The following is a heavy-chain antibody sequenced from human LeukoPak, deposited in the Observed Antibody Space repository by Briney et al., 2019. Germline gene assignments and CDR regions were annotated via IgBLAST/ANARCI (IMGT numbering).Heavy chain of an antibody. CDR2: ISGSGGST. D-gene: IGHD3-10*01. J-gene: IGHJ5*02. CDR1: GSTFSSYA. CDR3: AKSESWFGEFVWFDP. V-gene: IGHV3-23*01. Sequence: GGSLRLSCAASGSTFSSYAMSWVRQAPGKGLEWVSAISGSGGSTYYADSVKGRSTISRDNSKNTLYLQMNSLRAEDTAVYYCAKSESWFGEFVWFDPWGQGTLVTVSS.